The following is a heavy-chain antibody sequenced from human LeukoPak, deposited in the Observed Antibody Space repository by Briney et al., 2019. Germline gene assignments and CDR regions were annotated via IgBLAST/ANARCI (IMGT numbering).Heavy chain of an antibody. CDR2: IGGSGGTA. V-gene: IGHV3-23*01. CDR1: GFTFSIYA. J-gene: IGHJ4*02. Sequence: GGSLRLSCAASGFTFSIYAMSWVRQAPGKGLGWVSAIGGSGGTAYYADSVKGRFTISRDNSKNTLYLQMNSLRAEDTAVYYCAKKGYYDGSGYYMYYFDHWGQGTLVTVSS. D-gene: IGHD3-22*01. CDR3: AKKGYYDGSGYYMYYFDH.